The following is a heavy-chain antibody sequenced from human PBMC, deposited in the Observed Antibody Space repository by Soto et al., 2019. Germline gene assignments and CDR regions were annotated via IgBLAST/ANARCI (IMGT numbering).Heavy chain of an antibody. CDR3: ARDGCSGASCQFDY. J-gene: IGHJ4*02. CDR1: GYTFNSYG. V-gene: IGHV1-18*01. D-gene: IGHD2-15*01. CDR2: ISADSNNR. Sequence: QVQLMQSGAEVKKPGASVKVSCKASGYTFNSYGFSWVRQAPGQGLEWMGGISADSNNRNYAQKFQGRVTTTKDTSTSRVCMELRNLKSDDSAVYYCARDGCSGASCQFDYWGQGTLVTVSS.